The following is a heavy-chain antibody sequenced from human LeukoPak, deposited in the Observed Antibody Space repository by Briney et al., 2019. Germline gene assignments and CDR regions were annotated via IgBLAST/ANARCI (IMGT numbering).Heavy chain of an antibody. Sequence: KASETLSLTCTVSGGSISSHYWNWIRQPAGKRLEWIGRVYSRGSTNYNPSLKSRVTVSVDNSKNQFSLKLSSVTVADTAVYYCARSYNDYNWFDPWGQGILVTVSA. J-gene: IGHJ5*02. V-gene: IGHV4-4*07. CDR3: ARSYNDYNWFDP. D-gene: IGHD3-16*01. CDR1: GGSISSHY. CDR2: VYSRGST.